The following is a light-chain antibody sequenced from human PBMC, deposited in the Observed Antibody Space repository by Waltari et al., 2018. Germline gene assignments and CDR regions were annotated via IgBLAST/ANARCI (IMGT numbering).Light chain of an antibody. CDR2: LGS. Sequence: DIVMTQSPLSLPVTPGEPASISCRSSQSLLLSNGYNYLDWYLQKPGHSPQLLIYLGSNRASGVPDRFSGSGSGTDFTLKISRVEAEDVGVYYCMQALQTPHFGGGTKVEIK. CDR1: QSLLLSNGYNY. CDR3: MQALQTPH. J-gene: IGKJ4*01. V-gene: IGKV2-28*01.